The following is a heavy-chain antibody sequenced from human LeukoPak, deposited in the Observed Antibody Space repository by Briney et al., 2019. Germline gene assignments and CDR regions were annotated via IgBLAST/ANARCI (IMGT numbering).Heavy chain of an antibody. J-gene: IGHJ6*03. CDR1: SGSISTSNYY. V-gene: IGHV4-61*01. D-gene: IGHD2-21*01. CDR2: IYYSGST. Sequence: PSETLSLTCTVSSGSISTSNYYWGWVRQPPGKALEWIGYIYYSGSTNYNPSLKSRVTISVDTSKNQFSLKLSSVTAADTAVYYCARDRYSDYYYYMDVWGKGTTVTISS. CDR3: ARDRYSDYYYYMDV.